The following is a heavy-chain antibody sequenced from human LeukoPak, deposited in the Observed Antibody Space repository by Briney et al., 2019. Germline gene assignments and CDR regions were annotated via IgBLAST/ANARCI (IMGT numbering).Heavy chain of an antibody. V-gene: IGHV3-30*03. CDR1: GFTFSSYG. CDR2: ISYDGSNK. Sequence: PGGSLRLSCAASGFTFSSYGMHWVRQAPGKGLEWVAVISYDGSNKYYADSVKGRFTISRDNSKNTLYLQMNSLRAEDTAVYYCARGDWTAVGAFDIWGQGTMVTVSS. CDR3: ARGDWTAVGAFDI. J-gene: IGHJ3*02. D-gene: IGHD1-1*01.